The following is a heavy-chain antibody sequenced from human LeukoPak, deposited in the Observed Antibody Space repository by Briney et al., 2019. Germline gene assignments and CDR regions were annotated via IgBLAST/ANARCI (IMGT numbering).Heavy chain of an antibody. CDR3: VRGKLTGASRLDY. V-gene: IGHV3-7*03. D-gene: IGHD7-27*01. CDR1: GFTFRDYW. CDR2: IKQDGSEK. Sequence: PGGSLRLSCAASGFTFRDYWMSWVRQAPGKELEWVANIKQDGSEKYYVDSVKGRFTISRDNAKNSLYLQMNSLRVEDTAVYYCVRGKLTGASRLDYWGQGTLLTVSS. J-gene: IGHJ4*02.